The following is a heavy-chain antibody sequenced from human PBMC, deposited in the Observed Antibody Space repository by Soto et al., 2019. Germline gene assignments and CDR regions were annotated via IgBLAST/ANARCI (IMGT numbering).Heavy chain of an antibody. CDR2: ISAYNGNT. CDR3: AREGPPTYYYGSGRYDAFDI. J-gene: IGHJ3*02. V-gene: IGHV1-18*01. Sequence: ASVKVSCKASGYTFTSYGISWVRQAPGQGLEWMGWISAYNGNTNYAQKLQGRVTMTTDTSTSTAYMELRSLRSDDTAVYYCAREGPPTYYYGSGRYDAFDIWGQGTMVTVSS. CDR1: GYTFTSYG. D-gene: IGHD3-10*01.